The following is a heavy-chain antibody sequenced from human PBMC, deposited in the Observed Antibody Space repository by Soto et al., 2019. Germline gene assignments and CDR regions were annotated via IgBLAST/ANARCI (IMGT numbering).Heavy chain of an antibody. CDR3: AKGARGCSSTSCYRDGMDV. V-gene: IGHV3-30*18. CDR1: GFTFSSYG. CDR2: ISYDGSNK. J-gene: IGHJ6*02. D-gene: IGHD2-2*01. Sequence: PGGSLRLSCAASGFTFSSYGMHWVRQAPGKGLEWVAVISYDGSNKYYADSVEGRFTISRDNSKNTLYLQMNSLRAEDTAVYYCAKGARGCSSTSCYRDGMDVWGQGTTVTVSS.